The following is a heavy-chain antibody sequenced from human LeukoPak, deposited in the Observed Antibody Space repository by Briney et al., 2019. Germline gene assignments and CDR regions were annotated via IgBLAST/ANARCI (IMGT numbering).Heavy chain of an antibody. J-gene: IGHJ3*02. V-gene: IGHV3-23*01. D-gene: IGHD4-17*01. CDR2: ISGSGSST. CDR3: AKVLYGDFDAFDM. CDR1: GFTFRSYG. Sequence: GGSLRLSCAASGFTFRSYGMDWVRQAPGKGLEWVSLISGSGSSTYYADSVKGRFTISRDNSKNTLYLQMNSLRAEDTAVYYCAKVLYGDFDAFDMWGQGTKVTVSS.